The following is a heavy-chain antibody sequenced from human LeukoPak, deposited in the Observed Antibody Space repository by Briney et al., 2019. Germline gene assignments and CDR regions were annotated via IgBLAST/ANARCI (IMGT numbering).Heavy chain of an antibody. CDR1: GGTFSSYA. V-gene: IGHV1-69*13. CDR3: ASLGDVLNHSGYDYYYYYYMDV. J-gene: IGHJ6*03. D-gene: IGHD5-12*01. Sequence: SVKVSCKASGGTFSSYAISWVRQAPGQGLEWMGGIIPIFGTANYAQKFQGRVTITADESTSTAYMELSSLRSEDTAVYYCASLGDVLNHSGYDYYYYYYMDVWGKGTTVTVSS. CDR2: IIPIFGTA.